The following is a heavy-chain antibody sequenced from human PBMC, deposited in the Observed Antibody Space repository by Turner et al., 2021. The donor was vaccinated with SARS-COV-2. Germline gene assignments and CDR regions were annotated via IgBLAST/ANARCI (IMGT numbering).Heavy chain of an antibody. CDR1: GGSISSSDYY. V-gene: IGHV4-39*01. J-gene: IGHJ3*02. CDR2: ISYSGST. Sequence: QLQLQESGPGLVKPSETLSLTCTVSGGSISSSDYYWGWIRQPPGKGLEWMGSISYSGSTFYNPSLKSRVTISVDTSKNQFSPKLSSVTAADTAVYYCASTVWLRGAFDMWGQGTMVTVSS. CDR3: ASTVWLRGAFDM. D-gene: IGHD5-18*01.